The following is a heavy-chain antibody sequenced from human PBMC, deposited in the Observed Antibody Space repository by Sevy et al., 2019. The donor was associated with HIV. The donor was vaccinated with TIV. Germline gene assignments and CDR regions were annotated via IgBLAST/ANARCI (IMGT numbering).Heavy chain of an antibody. Sequence: GGSLRLSCAASGFTFRNYAIHWVRQAPGKGLEWVAVISHDGSHKYSADSVKGRFTISRDNSKNTLYLQMNSLRAEDKAMYYCARDPTIYASGWYYFDYWGQGTLVTVSS. CDR2: ISHDGSHK. D-gene: IGHD6-19*01. CDR3: ARDPTIYASGWYYFDY. J-gene: IGHJ4*02. V-gene: IGHV3-30*04. CDR1: GFTFRNYA.